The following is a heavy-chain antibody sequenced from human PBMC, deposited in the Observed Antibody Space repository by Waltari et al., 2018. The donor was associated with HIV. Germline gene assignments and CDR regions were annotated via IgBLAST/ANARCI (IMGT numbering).Heavy chain of an antibody. J-gene: IGHJ4*02. CDR2: ISDDGHKT. D-gene: IGHD3-9*01. V-gene: IGHV3-30*18. Sequence: QAQLVESGGGVVQPGGSLRLSCAASGFNFRYSGMHWVRQTPGKGLEWAAVISDDGHKTFYADSVRGRFTISRDNSNNKLSLQMNSLRPEDAGIYYCVKDGPPVEKSDYFELWGQGTLVTVSS. CDR3: VKDGPPVEKSDYFEL. CDR1: GFNFRYSG.